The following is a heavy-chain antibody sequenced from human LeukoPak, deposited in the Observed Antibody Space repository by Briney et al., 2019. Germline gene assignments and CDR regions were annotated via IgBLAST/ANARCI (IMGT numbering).Heavy chain of an antibody. Sequence: GGSLRLSCAASGFTFSSYWMSWVRQAPGKGLEWVSSISSSSSYIYYADSVKGRFTISRDNAKNSLYLQMNSLRAEDTAVYYCARGGFDYRLRQNWFDPWGQGTLVTVSS. J-gene: IGHJ5*02. V-gene: IGHV3-21*01. CDR1: GFTFSSYW. CDR2: ISSSSSYI. D-gene: IGHD3-10*01. CDR3: ARGGFDYRLRQNWFDP.